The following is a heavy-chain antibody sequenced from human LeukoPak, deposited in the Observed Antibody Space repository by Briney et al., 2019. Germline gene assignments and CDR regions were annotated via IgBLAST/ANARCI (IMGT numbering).Heavy chain of an antibody. J-gene: IGHJ6*03. CDR1: GGSISTSSSYY. Sequence: PSETLSLTCTVSGGSISTSSSYYWGWIRQPPGKGLEWIGSIYYTGDTYYNSSLKSRVTISVDTSKNQFAPKLTSVTAADTAVYYCARDKRDFWSGPYYYMDVWGKGTTVTVSS. V-gene: IGHV4-39*02. D-gene: IGHD3-3*01. CDR2: IYYTGDT. CDR3: ARDKRDFWSGPYYYMDV.